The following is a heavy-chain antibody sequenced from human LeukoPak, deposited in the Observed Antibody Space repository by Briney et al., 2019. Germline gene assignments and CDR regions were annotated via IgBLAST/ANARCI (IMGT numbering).Heavy chain of an antibody. CDR2: IRDIDGRT. Sequence: GGSLRLSCAASGFTLSSYAMSWVRQTPGKGLECVSTIRDIDGRTYYADSVEGRFTISRDNSTNTLYLQMNSLRAGDTAIYYCAKSGNTETVDYWGQGTLVTVSS. D-gene: IGHD4-17*01. V-gene: IGHV3-23*01. CDR1: GFTLSSYA. J-gene: IGHJ4*02. CDR3: AKSGNTETVDY.